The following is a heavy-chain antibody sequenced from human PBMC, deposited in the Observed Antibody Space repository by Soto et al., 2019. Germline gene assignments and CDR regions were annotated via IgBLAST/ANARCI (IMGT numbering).Heavy chain of an antibody. CDR1: GGTFSSYA. CDR2: IIPIFGTA. Sequence: ASVKVSCKASGGTFSSYAISWVRQAPGQGLEWMGGIIPIFGTANYAQKFQGRVTITADESTSTAYMELSSLRSEDTAVYYCARHVLYGSGRVPRGGMDVWGQGTTVTVSS. V-gene: IGHV1-69*13. D-gene: IGHD3-10*01. J-gene: IGHJ6*02. CDR3: ARHVLYGSGRVPRGGMDV.